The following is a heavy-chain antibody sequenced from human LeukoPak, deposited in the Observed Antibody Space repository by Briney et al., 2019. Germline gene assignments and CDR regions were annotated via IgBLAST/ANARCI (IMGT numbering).Heavy chain of an antibody. CDR1: GFTFSNAW. CDR2: IKGKTDGGTR. CDR3: TTEAWTVWFDP. Sequence: GGSLRLSCAASGFTFSNAWMSWVRQAPGKGLEWVGRIKGKTDGGTRDYAAPVKGRFTISRDDSKNTLYLQMNSLKTEDTAVYYCTTEAWTVWFDPWGQGTLVTVSS. V-gene: IGHV3-15*01. J-gene: IGHJ5*02. D-gene: IGHD3/OR15-3a*01.